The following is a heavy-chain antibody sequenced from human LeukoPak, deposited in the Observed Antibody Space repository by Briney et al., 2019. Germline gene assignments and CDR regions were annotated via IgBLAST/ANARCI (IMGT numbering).Heavy chain of an antibody. CDR2: VYYTGTT. Sequence: SETLSLTCAVYGVSFSGYYWAWIRQPPGKGLEWIGYVYYTGTTNYNPSLKSRVTISIDTSKNQFSLKLTSVTAADTAVYYCARTGRQISAGGTFSDYWGQGTLVTVSS. J-gene: IGHJ4*02. CDR3: ARTGRQISAGGTFSDY. D-gene: IGHD1-26*01. V-gene: IGHV4-59*01. CDR1: GVSFSGYY.